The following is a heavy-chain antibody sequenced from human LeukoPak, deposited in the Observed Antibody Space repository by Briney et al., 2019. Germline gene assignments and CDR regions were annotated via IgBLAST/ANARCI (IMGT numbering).Heavy chain of an antibody. Sequence: GGSLRLSCAASGFTFDDYTMHWVRQAPGKGLEWVSLISWDGGSTYYADSVKGRFTISRDNSKNSLYLQMNSLRTEDTAMYYCAKDLYIAAVGRVMDVWGKGTTVTVSS. J-gene: IGHJ6*03. CDR1: GFTFDDYT. CDR2: ISWDGGST. D-gene: IGHD6-13*01. V-gene: IGHV3-43*01. CDR3: AKDLYIAAVGRVMDV.